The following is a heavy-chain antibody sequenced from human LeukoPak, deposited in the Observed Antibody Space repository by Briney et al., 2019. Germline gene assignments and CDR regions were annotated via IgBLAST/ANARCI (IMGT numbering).Heavy chain of an antibody. J-gene: IGHJ4*02. V-gene: IGHV3-21*01. Sequence: GGSLRLSCAAAGFTFSSYSMNWDRQAPGKGLEWVSSISSSSRYIYYADSGKGRFTISRDNAKHSLYLQMNSLRAEDTAVYYCAREQQWLEPFDYWGQGTLVTVSS. D-gene: IGHD6-19*01. CDR1: GFTFSSYS. CDR3: AREQQWLEPFDY. CDR2: ISSSSRYI.